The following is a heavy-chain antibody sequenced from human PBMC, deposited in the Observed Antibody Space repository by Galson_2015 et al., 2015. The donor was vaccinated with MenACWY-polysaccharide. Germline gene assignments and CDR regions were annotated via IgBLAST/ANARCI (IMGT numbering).Heavy chain of an antibody. CDR3: ARVYDFWSGYYAVGFDP. J-gene: IGHJ5*02. D-gene: IGHD3-3*01. V-gene: IGHV1-18*01. Sequence: SVKVSCKASGYSFHNYGFTWVRQAPGQGLEWMGWISPYNANTNYAQKLQGRVTMTTDTSTRTAYMELGNLRSDDTAVYYCARVYDFWSGYYAVGFDPWGQGTLVTVSS. CDR2: ISPYNANT. CDR1: GYSFHNYG.